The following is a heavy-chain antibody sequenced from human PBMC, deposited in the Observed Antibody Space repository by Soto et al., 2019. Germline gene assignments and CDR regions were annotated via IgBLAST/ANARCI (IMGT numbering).Heavy chain of an antibody. V-gene: IGHV4-4*09. CDR1: GGSMRGQH. CDR3: ATYTVGEGGRGY. CDR2: HHIDST. D-gene: IGHD3-16*01. Sequence: QVQLQESGPGLVKPSETLSLTCTVSGGSMRGQHWSWIRQPPGKGLEWMGHHIDSTNYKPSIKSRITISTDTSKNQFSLTLSSVTAADTAVYYCATYTVGEGGRGYWGQGTLVTVSS. J-gene: IGHJ4*02.